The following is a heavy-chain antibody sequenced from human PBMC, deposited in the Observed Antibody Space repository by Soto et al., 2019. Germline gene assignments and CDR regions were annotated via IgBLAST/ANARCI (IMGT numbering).Heavy chain of an antibody. D-gene: IGHD3-10*01. Sequence: PGGSLRLSCVASGFTVTTNYMGWVRQAPGKGLEFIAILYINDNTFYADSVKGRFSISRDSLMMTLYLQMNSLRAEDTVVFYCVRDYSVSGSYAPWFDPWGQGALVTVSS. CDR1: GFTVTTNY. CDR2: LYINDNT. V-gene: IGHV3-66*01. CDR3: VRDYSVSGSYAPWFDP. J-gene: IGHJ5*02.